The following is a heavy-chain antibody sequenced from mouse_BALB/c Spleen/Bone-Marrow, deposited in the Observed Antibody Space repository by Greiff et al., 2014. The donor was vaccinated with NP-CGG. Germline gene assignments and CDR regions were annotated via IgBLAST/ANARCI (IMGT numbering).Heavy chain of an antibody. V-gene: IGHV1-4*02. CDR3: AKPTVVADFDN. CDR2: INPSSEYS. CDR1: GYTFSNYT. Sequence: VQLQESAAELARPGASVKMSCKASGYTFSNYTMHWVKQRPGQDLEWIGFINPSSEYSEYNQKFKDKTTLTADRSSSTAYMQLSSLTSEDSAVYYCAKPTVVADFDNWGQGTTLTVSS. J-gene: IGHJ2*01. D-gene: IGHD1-1*01.